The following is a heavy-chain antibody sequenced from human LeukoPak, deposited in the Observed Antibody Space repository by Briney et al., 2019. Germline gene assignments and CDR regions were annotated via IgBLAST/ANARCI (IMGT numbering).Heavy chain of an antibody. V-gene: IGHV4-39*01. Sequence: SETLSLTCTVSGGSISSSNYYWGWIRQPPGKGLEWIGNIYYRGSTYFNPSLKSRVTMSVDTSKIQFSLGLSSVTAADTARYFCARLSTPGSSWFGGNFDYWGQGTLVTVSS. D-gene: IGHD6-13*01. CDR2: IYYRGST. CDR3: ARLSTPGSSWFGGNFDY. J-gene: IGHJ4*02. CDR1: GGSISSSNYY.